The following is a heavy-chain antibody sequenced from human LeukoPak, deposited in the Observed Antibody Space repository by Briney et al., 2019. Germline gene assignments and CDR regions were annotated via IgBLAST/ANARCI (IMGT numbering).Heavy chain of an antibody. CDR1: GGSISSSSYY. CDR2: IYYSGST. Sequence: SETLSLTCTVSGGSISSSSYYWGWIRQPPGKGLEWIGSIYYSGSTYYNPSLKSRVTISVDTSKNQFSLKLSSVTAADTAVYYCARGTYYYDSSGYMWHYFDYWGQGTLVTVSS. J-gene: IGHJ4*02. V-gene: IGHV4-39*07. D-gene: IGHD3-22*01. CDR3: ARGTYYYDSSGYMWHYFDY.